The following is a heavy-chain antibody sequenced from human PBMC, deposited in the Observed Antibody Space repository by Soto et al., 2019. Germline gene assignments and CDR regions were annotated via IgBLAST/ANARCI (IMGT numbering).Heavy chain of an antibody. V-gene: IGHV3-21*01. D-gene: IGHD3-10*01. CDR1: GFTFSSYS. J-gene: IGHJ3*02. Sequence: EVQLVESGGGLVKPGGSLRLSCAASGFTFSSYSMNWVRQAPGKGLEWVSSISSSSSYIYYADSVKGRFTISRDNAKNSLYLQMNSLRAEDMAVYYCARPLLGAIDAFDIWGQGTMVTVSS. CDR2: ISSSSSYI. CDR3: ARPLLGAIDAFDI.